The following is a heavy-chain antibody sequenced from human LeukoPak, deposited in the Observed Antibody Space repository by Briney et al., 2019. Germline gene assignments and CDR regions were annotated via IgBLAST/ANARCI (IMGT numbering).Heavy chain of an antibody. CDR1: GFTFSSYG. Sequence: SGGSLRLSCAASGFTFSSYGMHWVRQAPGKGLEWVAFIRYDGSNKYYADSVKGRSTISRDNSKNTLYLQMNSLRAEDTAVYYCAKEYSGYDYAFDYWGQGTLVTVSS. V-gene: IGHV3-30*02. D-gene: IGHD5-12*01. J-gene: IGHJ4*02. CDR3: AKEYSGYDYAFDY. CDR2: IRYDGSNK.